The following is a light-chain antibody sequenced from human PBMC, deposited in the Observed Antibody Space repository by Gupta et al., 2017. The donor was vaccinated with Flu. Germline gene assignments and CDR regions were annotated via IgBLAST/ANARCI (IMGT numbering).Light chain of an antibody. V-gene: IGKV4-1*01. CDR1: QNILSSSNNKNS. J-gene: IGKJ2*01. CDR3: HQYDSTPYT. CDR2: WAS. Sequence: DIVMAQSPDSLAVSLGERATINCKSSQNILSSSNNKNSLAWYQRKPGQPPRLLFYWASTRASGVPDRFSGSGSGTDFTLTITSLQAEDVAVYYCHQYDSTPYTFGQGTKLEI.